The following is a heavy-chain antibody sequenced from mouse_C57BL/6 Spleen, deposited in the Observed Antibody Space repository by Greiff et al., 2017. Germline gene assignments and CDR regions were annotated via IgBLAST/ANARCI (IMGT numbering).Heavy chain of an antibody. Sequence: EVQLVESGGDLVKPGGSLKLSCAASGFTFSSYGMSWVRQTPDKRLEWVATISSGGSYTYYPDSVKGRFTISRDNAKNTLYLQMSSLKSEDTAMYYCARLDGSSTSFDYWGQGTTRTVSS. D-gene: IGHD1-1*01. V-gene: IGHV5-6*01. CDR1: GFTFSSYG. CDR3: ARLDGSSTSFDY. J-gene: IGHJ2*01. CDR2: ISSGGSYT.